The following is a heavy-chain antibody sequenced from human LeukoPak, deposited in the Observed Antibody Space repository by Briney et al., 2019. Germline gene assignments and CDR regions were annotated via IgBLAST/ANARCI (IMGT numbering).Heavy chain of an antibody. CDR3: ARGGVYSGGWDGGFFDY. D-gene: IGHD6-19*01. J-gene: IGHJ4*02. Sequence: ASVKVSCKASGYTFTSYGISWVRQAPGQGLEWMGWISAYNGNTNYAQKLQGRGTMTTDTSTSTAYMELRSLRCDDAAGYYCARGGVYSGGWDGGFFDYWGQGTLVTVSS. CDR1: GYTFTSYG. V-gene: IGHV1-18*01. CDR2: ISAYNGNT.